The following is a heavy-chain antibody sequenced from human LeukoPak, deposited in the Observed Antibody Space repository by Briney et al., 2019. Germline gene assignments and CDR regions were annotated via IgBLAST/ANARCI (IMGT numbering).Heavy chain of an antibody. V-gene: IGHV3-21*01. CDR3: ARGRIDWFDY. Sequence: GGSLRLSCAASGFTFSSYSMNWVRQAPGKGLEWVSSISSSSYIYYADSVKGRFTISGDNAKNSLYLQMNSLRAEDTAVYYCARGRIDWFDYWGQGTLVTVSS. J-gene: IGHJ4*02. CDR1: GFTFSSYS. D-gene: IGHD3-9*01. CDR2: ISSSSYI.